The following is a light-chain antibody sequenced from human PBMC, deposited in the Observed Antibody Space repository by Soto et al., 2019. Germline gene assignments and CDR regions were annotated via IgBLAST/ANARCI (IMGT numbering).Light chain of an antibody. J-gene: IGKJ1*01. V-gene: IGKV3-20*01. CDR2: GAS. Sequence: EIVLTQSPGTLSLSPGERATLSCRASQSVRSTYLAWYQQKPGQAPRLLIYGASSRATDIPDRFSGSGSGTDFTLTISSLEPEDSAVYYCQQYDTSSWTFGQGTKVEIK. CDR3: QQYDTSSWT. CDR1: QSVRSTY.